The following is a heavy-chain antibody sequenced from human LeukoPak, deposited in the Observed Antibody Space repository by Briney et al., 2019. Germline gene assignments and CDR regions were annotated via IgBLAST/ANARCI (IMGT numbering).Heavy chain of an antibody. D-gene: IGHD2-2*01. CDR2: ISGSGGST. J-gene: IGHJ3*02. CDR3: REYCSSTSCYGSDAFDI. Sequence: GGSLRLSCAASGFTFSSYAMSWVRQAPGKGLEWVSAISGSGGSTYYADSVKGRFTISRDSSKNTLYLQMNSLRAEDTAVYYCREYCSSTSCYGSDAFDIWGQGTMVTVSS. V-gene: IGHV3-23*01. CDR1: GFTFSSYA.